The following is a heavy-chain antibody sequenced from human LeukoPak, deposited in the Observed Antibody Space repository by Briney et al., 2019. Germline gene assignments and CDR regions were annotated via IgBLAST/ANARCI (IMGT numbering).Heavy chain of an antibody. J-gene: IGHJ6*02. D-gene: IGHD3-16*01. V-gene: IGHV3-9*01. Sequence: GGSLRLSCAASGFTFDDYGMHWVRQAPGKGLEWVSGINWKSDSVGYADSVKGRFTISRDNAENSLYLQMNSLRAEDTAFYYCARAGGSRYYYAMDVWGQGTTVTVSS. CDR1: GFTFDDYG. CDR3: ARAGGSRYYYAMDV. CDR2: INWKSDSV.